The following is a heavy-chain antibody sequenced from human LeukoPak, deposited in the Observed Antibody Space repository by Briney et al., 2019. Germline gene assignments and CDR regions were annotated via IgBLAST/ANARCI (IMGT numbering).Heavy chain of an antibody. D-gene: IGHD5-18*01. J-gene: IGHJ6*02. Sequence: GGSLRLSCAASGFTFSSYAMHWVRQAPGKGLEWVAVISYDGSNKYYADSVKGRFTISRDNSKNTLYLQMNSLRAEDTAVYYCARVVDTAMVIYYYYYGIDVWGQGTTVTVSS. CDR2: ISYDGSNK. CDR1: GFTFSSYA. V-gene: IGHV3-30-3*01. CDR3: ARVVDTAMVIYYYYYGIDV.